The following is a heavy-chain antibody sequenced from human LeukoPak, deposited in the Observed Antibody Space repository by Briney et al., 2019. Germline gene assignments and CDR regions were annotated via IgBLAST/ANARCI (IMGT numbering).Heavy chain of an antibody. CDR3: ARENYDSSGYSP. J-gene: IGHJ5*02. V-gene: IGHV3-48*03. CDR2: ISSSGSTI. Sequence: PGGSLRLSCAASGFTFSSYAMNWVRQAPGKGLEWVSYISSSGSTIYYADSVKGRFTISRDNAKNSLYLQMNSLRAEDTAVYYCARENYDSSGYSPWGQGTLVTVSS. D-gene: IGHD3-22*01. CDR1: GFTFSSYA.